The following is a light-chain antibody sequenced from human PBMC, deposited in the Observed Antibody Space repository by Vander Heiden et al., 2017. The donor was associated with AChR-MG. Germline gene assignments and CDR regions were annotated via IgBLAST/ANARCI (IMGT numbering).Light chain of an antibody. Sequence: ETVLTQSPPTLSLSPGERATLSCRASQTVGTYLAWYQQKPGQAPRLLIYAASDRASGIPARFSGSGSGKDFTLTISNLEPDDFAVYYCQQRSSWPRTFGQGTRLEI. CDR3: QQRSSWPRT. CDR2: AAS. CDR1: QTVGTY. V-gene: IGKV3-11*01. J-gene: IGKJ2*01.